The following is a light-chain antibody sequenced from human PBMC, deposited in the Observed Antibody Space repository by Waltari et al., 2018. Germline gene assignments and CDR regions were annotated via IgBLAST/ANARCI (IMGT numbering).Light chain of an antibody. CDR2: GAS. Sequence: IVLTPSPGTLSLSPGERATLSCRASQTVRTTYLAWYQQKPGQAPTLLMYGASSRATGIPDRFSGSGSGTDFSLTISSLEPEDFAVYYCQQYDISPLTFGGGTKVEIK. CDR3: QQYDISPLT. J-gene: IGKJ4*01. V-gene: IGKV3-20*01. CDR1: QTVRTTY.